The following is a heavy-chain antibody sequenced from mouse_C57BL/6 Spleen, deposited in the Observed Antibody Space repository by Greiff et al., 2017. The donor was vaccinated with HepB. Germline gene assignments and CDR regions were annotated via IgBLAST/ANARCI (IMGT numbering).Heavy chain of an antibody. V-gene: IGHV1-66*01. CDR3: ARPTVVATRFFDY. CDR1: GYSFTSYY. CDR2: IYPGSGNT. J-gene: IGHJ2*01. D-gene: IGHD1-1*01. Sequence: QVQLQQSGPELVKPGASVKISCKASGYSFTSYYIHWVKQRPGQGLEWIGWIYPGSGNTKYNEKFKGKATLTADTSSSTAYMQLSSLTSEDSAVYYCARPTVVATRFFDYWGQGTTLTVSS.